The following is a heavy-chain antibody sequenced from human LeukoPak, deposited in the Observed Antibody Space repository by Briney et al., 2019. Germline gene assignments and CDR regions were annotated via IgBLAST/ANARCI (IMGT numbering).Heavy chain of an antibody. J-gene: IGHJ6*03. Sequence: PGGSLRLSCAASGFTFSSYSMNWVRQAPGKGLEWVSYISSSSTIYYADSVKGRFTISRDNAKNSLYLQMNSLRAEDTAVYYCARGTVTTVSYYYYYMDVWDKATTVTVSS. CDR2: ISSSSTI. D-gene: IGHD4-17*01. CDR3: ARGTVTTVSYYYYYMDV. V-gene: IGHV3-48*01. CDR1: GFTFSSYS.